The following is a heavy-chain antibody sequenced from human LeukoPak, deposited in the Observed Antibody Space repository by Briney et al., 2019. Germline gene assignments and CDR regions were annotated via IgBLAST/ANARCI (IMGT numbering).Heavy chain of an antibody. J-gene: IGHJ4*02. CDR3: ARQLGASTVTTGADY. D-gene: IGHD4-17*01. V-gene: IGHV5-51*01. Sequence: GESLKISCKASGYNFTNYWIGWVRQMPGKVLEWMGIIYPGDSETRYSPSFHGQVTISADKSISTAYLRWSSLKASDTAMYYCARQLGASTVTTGADYWGQGTLVTVSS. CDR1: GYNFTNYW. CDR2: IYPGDSET.